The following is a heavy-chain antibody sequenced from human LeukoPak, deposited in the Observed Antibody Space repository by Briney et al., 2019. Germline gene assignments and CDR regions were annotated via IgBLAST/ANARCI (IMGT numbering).Heavy chain of an antibody. J-gene: IGHJ6*02. CDR1: GGSISSYY. CDR3: ERVNGYYDILTGYYDYYGMDV. CDR2: IYYSGST. V-gene: IGHV4-59*01. D-gene: IGHD3-9*01. Sequence: TSETLSLTCTVSGGSISSYYWSWIRLPPGKGLEWIGYIYYSGSTNYNPSLKSRVTISVDTSKNQFSLKLSSVTAADTAVYYCERVNGYYDILTGYYDYYGMDVWGQGTTVTVSS.